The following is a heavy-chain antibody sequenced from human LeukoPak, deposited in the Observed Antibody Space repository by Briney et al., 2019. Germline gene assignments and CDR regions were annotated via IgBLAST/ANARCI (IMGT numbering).Heavy chain of an antibody. CDR3: TTGTWIQLWLADY. CDR1: GFTFSDAW. V-gene: IGHV3-15*01. CDR2: IKTKTDGGTT. Sequence: GGSLRLSCAASGFTFSDAWMSWVRQAPGKGLEWVGHIKTKTDGGTTDYAAPVKGRFTISRDDSKNTLYLQMNSLKTEDTALYYCTTGTWIQLWLADYWGQGTLVTVSS. D-gene: IGHD5-18*01. J-gene: IGHJ4*02.